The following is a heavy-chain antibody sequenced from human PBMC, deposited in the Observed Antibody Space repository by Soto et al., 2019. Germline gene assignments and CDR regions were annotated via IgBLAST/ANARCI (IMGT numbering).Heavy chain of an antibody. J-gene: IGHJ4*02. CDR2: IYWNDDK. V-gene: IGHV2-5*01. CDR1: GFSLSTSGVG. Sequence: SGPTLVNPTQTLTLTCTFSGFSLSTSGVGVGWIRQPPGKALEWLALIYWNDDKRYSPSLKSRLTITKDTSKNQVVLTMTNMDPVDTATYYCAHRGGDSSSWYVPYYFDYWGQGTLVTVSS. D-gene: IGHD6-13*01. CDR3: AHRGGDSSSWYVPYYFDY.